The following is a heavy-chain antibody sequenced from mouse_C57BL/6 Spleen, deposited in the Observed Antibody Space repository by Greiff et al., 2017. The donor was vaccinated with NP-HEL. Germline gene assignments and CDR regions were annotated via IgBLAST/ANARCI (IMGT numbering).Heavy chain of an antibody. J-gene: IGHJ4*01. CDR1: GYSITSGYY. V-gene: IGHV3-6*01. CDR3: ARAGAYYYYAMDY. D-gene: IGHD2-10*01. Sequence: ESGPGLVKPSQSLSLTCSVTGYSITSGYYWNWIRQFPGNKLEWMGYISYDGSNNYNPSLKNRISITRDTSKNQFFLKLNSVTTEDTATYYCARAGAYYYYAMDYWGQGTSVTVSS. CDR2: ISYDGSN.